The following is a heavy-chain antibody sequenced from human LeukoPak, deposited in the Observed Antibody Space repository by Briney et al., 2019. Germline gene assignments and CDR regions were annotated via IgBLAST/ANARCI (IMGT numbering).Heavy chain of an antibody. CDR1: GVSVGSAGYY. J-gene: IGHJ4*02. Sequence: SETLSLTCSVSGVSVGSAGYYWTSIRPPPGKGLEWIRYVYYSGNSNYNPILKSRVTMLLDPSNNQFSLKLSSVTAADTAVYYCARSQSQSGSYRYYFAYWGQGTLVAVSS. CDR2: VYYSGNS. V-gene: IGHV4-61*08. D-gene: IGHD3-16*02. CDR3: ARSQSQSGSYRYYFAY.